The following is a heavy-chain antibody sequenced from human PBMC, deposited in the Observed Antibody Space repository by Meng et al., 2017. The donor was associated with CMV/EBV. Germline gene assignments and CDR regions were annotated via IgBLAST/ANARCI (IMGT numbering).Heavy chain of an antibody. Sequence: SCAASGFPFSGSAMHWVRQASGKGLEWVGRIRSKANSYATAYAASVKGRFTISRDDSKNTAYLQMNSLKTEDTAVYYCTSIGYGSGTWGQGTLVTVSS. J-gene: IGHJ5*02. CDR3: TSIGYGSGT. CDR2: IRSKANSYAT. CDR1: GFPFSGSA. D-gene: IGHD3-10*01. V-gene: IGHV3-73*01.